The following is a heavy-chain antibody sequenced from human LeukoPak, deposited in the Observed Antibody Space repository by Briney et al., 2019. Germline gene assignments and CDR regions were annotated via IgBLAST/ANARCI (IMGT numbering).Heavy chain of an antibody. Sequence: GASVKVSCKASGYTFTSYGISWVRQAPGQGLEWMGWISAYNGNTNYAQKLQGRVTMTRDTSISTAYMDLSRLRSDDTAVYYCAIGAPWLLGFFDYWGQGTLVTVSS. J-gene: IGHJ4*02. CDR1: GYTFTSYG. CDR2: ISAYNGNT. V-gene: IGHV1-18*01. CDR3: AIGAPWLLGFFDY. D-gene: IGHD3-22*01.